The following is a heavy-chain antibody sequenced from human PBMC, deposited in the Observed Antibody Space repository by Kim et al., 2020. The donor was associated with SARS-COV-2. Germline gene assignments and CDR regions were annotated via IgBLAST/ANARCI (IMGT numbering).Heavy chain of an antibody. V-gene: IGHV3-9*01. J-gene: IGHJ6*02. CDR3: AKERIAGYYSYGMDV. D-gene: IGHD6-13*01. Sequence: AEHVKGRFTIYSSTAKKTLYMQMNSLRAEDTALYYCAKERIAGYYSYGMDVWGQGTTVTVSS.